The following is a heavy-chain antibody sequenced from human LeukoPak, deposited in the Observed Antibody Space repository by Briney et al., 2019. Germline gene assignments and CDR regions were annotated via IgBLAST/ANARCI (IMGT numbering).Heavy chain of an antibody. CDR2: IYYSGST. D-gene: IGHD3-10*01. CDR3: ARDSQAMVRAVNWFDP. J-gene: IGHJ5*02. V-gene: IGHV4-59*12. CDR1: GGSISSYY. Sequence: SETLSLTCTVSGGSISSYYWSWIRQPPGKGLEWIGYIYYSGSTYYNPSLKSRVTISVDTSKNQFSLKLSSVTAADTAVYYCARDSQAMVRAVNWFDPWGQGTLVTVSS.